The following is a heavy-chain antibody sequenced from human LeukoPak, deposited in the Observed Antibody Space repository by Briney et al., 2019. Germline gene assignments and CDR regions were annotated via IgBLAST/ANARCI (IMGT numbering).Heavy chain of an antibody. J-gene: IGHJ3*02. CDR3: ARRVVVKEILRPDAFDI. V-gene: IGHV1-8*01. CDR2: MNPNSGNT. Sequence: ASVKVSCKASGYTFTSYDINWVRQATGQGLEWMGWMNPNSGNTGYAQKFQGRVTMTRNTSISTAYMELSSLRSEDTAVYYCARRVVVKEILRPDAFDIWGQGTMVTVSS. D-gene: IGHD3-22*01. CDR1: GYTFTSYD.